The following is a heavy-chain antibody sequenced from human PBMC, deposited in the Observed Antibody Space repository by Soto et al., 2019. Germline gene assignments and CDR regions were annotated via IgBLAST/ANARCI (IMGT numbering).Heavy chain of an antibody. CDR3: ATRYFDWLLRTYYYYGMDV. V-gene: IGHV3-23*01. J-gene: IGHJ6*02. Sequence: GGSLRLSCAASGFTFSSYAMSWVRQAPGKGLEWVSAISGSGGSTYYADSVKGRFTISRDNSKNTLYLQMNSLRAEDTAVYYCATRYFDWLLRTYYYYGMDVWGQGTTVTV. D-gene: IGHD3-9*01. CDR1: GFTFSSYA. CDR2: ISGSGGST.